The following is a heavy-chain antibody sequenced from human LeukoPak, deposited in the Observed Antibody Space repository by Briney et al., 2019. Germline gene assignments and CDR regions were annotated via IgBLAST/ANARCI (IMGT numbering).Heavy chain of an antibody. CDR3: ARHTGDFWSGYHLDY. Sequence: PWKSLKISCKGSGYSFTSYWIGWVRQMPGKGLEWMGFIYPGDSDTRYSPSFQGQVTISADKSISTAYLQWSSLKVSDTAMYYCARHTGDFWSGYHLDYWGQGALVTVSS. CDR1: GYSFTSYW. J-gene: IGHJ4*02. CDR2: IYPGDSDT. V-gene: IGHV5-51*01. D-gene: IGHD3-3*01.